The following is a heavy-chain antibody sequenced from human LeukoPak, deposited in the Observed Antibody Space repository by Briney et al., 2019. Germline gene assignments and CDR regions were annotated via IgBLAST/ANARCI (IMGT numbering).Heavy chain of an antibody. CDR1: GFTFTGYY. Sequence: GGSLKLSCAASGFTFTGYYMHWVRQAPGQGLEWMGWINPNSGGTNYAQKFQGRVTMTRDTSISTAYMELSRLRSDDTAVYYCARDSRLYGGATSYFDYWGQGTLVTVSS. J-gene: IGHJ4*02. D-gene: IGHD1-26*01. CDR3: ARDSRLYGGATSYFDY. V-gene: IGHV1-2*02. CDR2: INPNSGGT.